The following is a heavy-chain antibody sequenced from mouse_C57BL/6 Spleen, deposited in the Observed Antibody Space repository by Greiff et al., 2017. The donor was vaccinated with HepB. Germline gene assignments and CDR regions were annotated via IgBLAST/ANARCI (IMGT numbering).Heavy chain of an antibody. J-gene: IGHJ2*01. D-gene: IGHD2-5*01. Sequence: VKLVESGAELVKPGASVKLSCKASGYTFTSYWMQWVKQRPGQGLEWIGEIDPSDSYTNYNQKFKGKATLTVDTSSSTAYMQLSSLTSEDSAVYYCARDNYSNHYFDYWGQGTTLTVSS. CDR3: ARDNYSNHYFDY. CDR1: GYTFTSYW. V-gene: IGHV1-50*01. CDR2: IDPSDSYT.